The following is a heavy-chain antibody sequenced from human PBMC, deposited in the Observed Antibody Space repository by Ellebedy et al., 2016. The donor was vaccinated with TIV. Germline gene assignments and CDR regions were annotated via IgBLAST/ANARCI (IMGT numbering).Heavy chain of an antibody. CDR1: GFTFSSYA. D-gene: IGHD3-10*01. V-gene: IGHV3-23*01. J-gene: IGHJ6*02. CDR2: ISGSGGST. CDR3: AKEAVRGVILYYYGMDV. Sequence: GESLKISXAASGFTFSSYAMSWVRQAPGKGLEWVSAISGSGGSTYYADSVKGRFTISRDNSKNTLYLQTNSLRAEDTAVYYCAKEAVRGVILYYYGMDVWGQGTTVTVSS.